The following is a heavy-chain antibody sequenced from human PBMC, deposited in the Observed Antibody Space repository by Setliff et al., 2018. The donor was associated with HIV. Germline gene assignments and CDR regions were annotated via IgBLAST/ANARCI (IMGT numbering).Heavy chain of an antibody. CDR1: GGSLSDYY. J-gene: IGHJ5*02. CDR3: ARGSLGVGRRRPFDP. V-gene: IGHV4-34*01. Sequence: SETLSLTCAVYGGSLSDYYWTWIRQPPGKGLEWIGEINHSGSTNYKESLKSRVTMSVDTSNNHFSLNLSSVTAADTAVYYCARGSLGVGRRRPFDPWGQGTLVTSPQ. D-gene: IGHD1-26*01. CDR2: INHSGST.